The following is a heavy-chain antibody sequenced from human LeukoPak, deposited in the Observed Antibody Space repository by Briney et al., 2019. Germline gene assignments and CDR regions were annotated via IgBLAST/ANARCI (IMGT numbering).Heavy chain of an antibody. CDR1: GFTFSSYA. Sequence: GSLRLSCAASGFTFSSYAMSWIRQPAGKGLEWIGRIYSSGSTNYNPSLKSRVTISVDTSKNQFSLKLSSVTPEDTAVYYCARDNYYGSGSYHYYMDVWGKGTTVTISS. CDR2: IYSSGST. CDR3: ARDNYYGSGSYHYYMDV. V-gene: IGHV4-4*07. D-gene: IGHD3-10*01. J-gene: IGHJ6*03.